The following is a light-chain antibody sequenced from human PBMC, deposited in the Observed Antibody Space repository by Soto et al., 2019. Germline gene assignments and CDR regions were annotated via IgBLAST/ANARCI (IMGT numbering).Light chain of an antibody. Sequence: QSALTQPASVSGSPGQSITISCTGTSSDIGDYNYVSWYQQHPGKAPKLMIFDVRDRPSGVSNRFSGSKSGNTASLTISGLQAEDEADYYCSSYTSSAPVIFGGGTKVTVL. J-gene: IGLJ2*01. CDR1: SSDIGDYNY. V-gene: IGLV2-14*03. CDR2: DVR. CDR3: SSYTSSAPVI.